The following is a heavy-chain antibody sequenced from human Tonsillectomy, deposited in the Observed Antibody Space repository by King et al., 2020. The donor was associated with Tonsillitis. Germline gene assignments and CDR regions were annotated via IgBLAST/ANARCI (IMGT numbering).Heavy chain of an antibody. CDR3: AKFRWVQSLDGFDY. V-gene: IGHV3-23*04. J-gene: IGHJ4*02. D-gene: IGHD5-24*01. Sequence: VQLVQSGGDLVQPGGFLRPPLATPWFTLNNFAMSLVRPAPGEGLEGGSGIRGRWGKAKDADAVKGRFTIPRDNSKNTLYLQMNSLRAEDTAVYYCAKFRWVQSLDGFDYWGQGTRVTVSS. CDR1: WFTLNNFA. CDR2: IRGRWGKA.